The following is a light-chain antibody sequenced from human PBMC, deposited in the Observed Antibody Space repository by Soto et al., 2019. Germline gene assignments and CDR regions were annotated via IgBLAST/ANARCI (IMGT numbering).Light chain of an antibody. V-gene: IGLV2-14*01. CDR2: DVS. J-gene: IGLJ1*01. CDR1: SSDVGGYNY. CDR3: SSYTSSSTLLYV. Sequence: QSALTQRASVSGSPGQSITISCTGTSSDVGGYNYVSWYQQHPGKAPKLMIYDVSNRPSGVSNRFSGSKSGNTASLTISGLQAEDEADYYCSSYTSSSTLLYVFGTGTKVIVL.